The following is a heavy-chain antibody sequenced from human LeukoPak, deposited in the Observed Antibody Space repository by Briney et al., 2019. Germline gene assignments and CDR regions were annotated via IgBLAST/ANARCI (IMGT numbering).Heavy chain of an antibody. CDR1: GVAFSSYD. CDR2: ISYDGTNK. CDR3: ARNSVGGSFFDY. J-gene: IGHJ4*02. V-gene: IGHV3-30-3*01. Sequence: RGSLRLSRAASGVAFSSYDMHWVCQAPGMGLEWVAVISYDGTNKDYADSVKGRLTISRDNSKNTLYLQMNSLRPEDTAVCYCARNSVGGSFFDYWGQGILVTVSS. D-gene: IGHD3-16*01.